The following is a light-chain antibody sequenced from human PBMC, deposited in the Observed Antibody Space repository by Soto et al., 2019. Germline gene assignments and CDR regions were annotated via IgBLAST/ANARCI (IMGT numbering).Light chain of an antibody. CDR3: AAWDDSLNGYV. V-gene: IGLV1-44*01. J-gene: IGLJ1*01. Sequence: QSVLTQPPPASGTPGQRVTISCSGSSSNIGSNPVNWYQQLPVAAPKLLIYSTNQRPSGVPDRFSGSKSGTSASLAISGLQSEDEADYYCAAWDDSLNGYVFGTGTKLTVL. CDR2: STN. CDR1: SSNIGSNP.